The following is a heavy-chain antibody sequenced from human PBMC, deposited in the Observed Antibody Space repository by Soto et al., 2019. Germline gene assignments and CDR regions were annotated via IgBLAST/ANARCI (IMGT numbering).Heavy chain of an antibody. D-gene: IGHD5-12*01. CDR2: IIPMFGTA. CDR1: GGTFSSYA. Sequence: SVKVSCKASGGTFSSYAISWVRQAPGQGLEWMGGIIPMFGTADYAQKFQGRVTITADESTSTAYMEVRSLRSAYTAVYYCAREGVAPYYYYGMDVWGQGTPVTVSS. CDR3: AREGVAPYYYYGMDV. J-gene: IGHJ6*02. V-gene: IGHV1-69*13.